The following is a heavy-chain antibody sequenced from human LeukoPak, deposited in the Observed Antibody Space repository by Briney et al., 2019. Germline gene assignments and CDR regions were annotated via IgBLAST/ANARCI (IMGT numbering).Heavy chain of an antibody. CDR1: GYTFTTYD. J-gene: IGHJ3*02. D-gene: IGHD3-10*01. V-gene: IGHV1-8*01. CDR2: MNLNSGNT. Sequence: ASVKVSCKASGYTFTTYDINWVRQATGQGLEWMGWMNLNSGNTGYAQEFQGRVTLTRDTSISTAFMELSSLTSDDTAVYYCARISITMVRGVIKAYAFDIWGQGTMVTVSS. CDR3: ARISITMVRGVIKAYAFDI.